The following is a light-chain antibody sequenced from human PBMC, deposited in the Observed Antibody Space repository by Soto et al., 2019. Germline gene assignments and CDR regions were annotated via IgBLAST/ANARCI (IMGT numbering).Light chain of an antibody. CDR3: QQYNNWPRT. J-gene: IGKJ1*01. CDR1: QSVTSS. V-gene: IGKV3-15*01. CDR2: GAS. Sequence: EIVMTQSPATLSVSPGERATLSCRASQSVTSSLAWYQQKPGQAPRLLIYGASTGATGVPARFSGSVSGTEFTLTSSRLQSEDFAVYYCQQYNNWPRTFGQGTKVEIK.